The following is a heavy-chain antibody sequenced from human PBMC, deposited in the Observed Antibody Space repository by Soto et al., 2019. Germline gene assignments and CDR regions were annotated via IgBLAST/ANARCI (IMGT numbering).Heavy chain of an antibody. D-gene: IGHD6-19*01. CDR2: ISAYNGNT. J-gene: IGHJ4*02. CDR1: GYTFTNYD. CDR3: ARTYTSGRYSFDY. V-gene: IGHV1-18*01. Sequence: QVQLVQSGAEVKKPGASVKVSCKTSGYTFTNYDISWVRQAPGQGLAWMGWISAYNGNTNYAQKFQGRVTMTTDTSTSPAYMELTSLRSDDTAMYYCARTYTSGRYSFDYWGQGTLVTVSS.